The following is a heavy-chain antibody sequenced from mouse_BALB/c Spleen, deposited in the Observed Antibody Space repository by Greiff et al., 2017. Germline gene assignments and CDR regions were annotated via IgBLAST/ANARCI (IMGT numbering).Heavy chain of an antibody. V-gene: IGHV1-31*01. CDR1: GYSFTGYY. CDR3: ARGGPYYGNYYAMDY. J-gene: IGHJ4*01. CDR2: INPYNGAT. D-gene: IGHD2-10*01. Sequence: VQLQQSGPELVKPGASVKISCKASGYSFTGYYMHWVKQSHVKSLEWIGRINPYNGATSYNQNFKDKASLTVDKSSSTAYMELHSLTSEDSAVYYCARGGPYYGNYYAMDYWGQGTSVTVSS.